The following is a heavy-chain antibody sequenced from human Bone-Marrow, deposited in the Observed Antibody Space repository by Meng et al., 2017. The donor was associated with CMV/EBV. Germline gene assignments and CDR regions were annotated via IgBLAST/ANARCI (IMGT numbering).Heavy chain of an antibody. V-gene: IGHV3-9*01. CDR1: GFNFETYA. CDR2: ISWNSGNV. J-gene: IGHJ4*02. Sequence: GGSLRLSCTGSGFNFETYAMHWVRQAPGKGLEWVSSISWNSGNVGYADSVEGRFTISRDNAKNSLYLQMNSLRAEDTAVYYCARVSIAAAGHFDYWGQGTLVTVSS. D-gene: IGHD6-13*01. CDR3: ARVSIAAAGHFDY.